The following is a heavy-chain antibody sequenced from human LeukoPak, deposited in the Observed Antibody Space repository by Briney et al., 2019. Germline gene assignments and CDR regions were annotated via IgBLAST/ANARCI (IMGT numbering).Heavy chain of an antibody. J-gene: IGHJ4*02. D-gene: IGHD3/OR15-3a*01. CDR2: INHSGST. CDR1: GGSFSGYY. Sequence: SETLSLTCAVYGGSFSGYYWSWIRPPPGKGLEWIGEINHSGSTNYNPSLKSRVTISVDTSKNQFSLKLSSVTAADTAVYYCARGRTIDYWGQGTLVTVSS. CDR3: ARGRTIDY. V-gene: IGHV4-34*01.